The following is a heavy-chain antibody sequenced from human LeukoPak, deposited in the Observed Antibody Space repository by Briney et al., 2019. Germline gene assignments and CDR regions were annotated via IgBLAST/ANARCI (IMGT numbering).Heavy chain of an antibody. CDR2: IYHSGNT. CDR1: GASISSSYW. Sequence: PSGTLSLTCAVSGASISSSYWWSWARQPPGKGLEWIGEIYHSGNTNYNPSLKSRVTISEDKSKNQFSLHLTSVTAADSAMYYCARAAGLRGYNMYYYMDVWGKGTTVTVSS. CDR3: ARAAGLRGYNMYYYMDV. J-gene: IGHJ6*03. D-gene: IGHD5-18*01. V-gene: IGHV4-4*02.